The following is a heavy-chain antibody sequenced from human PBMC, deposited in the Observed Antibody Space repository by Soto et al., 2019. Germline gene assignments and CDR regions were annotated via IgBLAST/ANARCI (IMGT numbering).Heavy chain of an antibody. J-gene: IGHJ6*02. D-gene: IGHD3-10*01. CDR1: GFTFCDYA. CDR2: IRSKAYGGTT. CDR3: TRGSQFYYYYGMDV. V-gene: IGHV3-49*03. Sequence: SXSLSSTATGFTFCDYAMSLFRQAPGKGLEWVGFIRSKAYGGTTEYAASVKGRFTISRDDSKSIAYLQMNSLKTEDTAVYYCTRGSQFYYYYGMDVWGRGTTVTVSS.